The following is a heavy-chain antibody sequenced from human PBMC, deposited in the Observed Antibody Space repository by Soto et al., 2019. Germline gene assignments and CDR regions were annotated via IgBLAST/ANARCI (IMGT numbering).Heavy chain of an antibody. CDR3: ARHLRSYDFFQYYYGIDV. CDR1: GYNYNLHW. Sequence: GESLKISCRGSGYNYNLHWISWVRQKPGRGLEWMGIIYPGDSDTRYNPSFQGQVTISVDKSINTAYLQWDGLEASDTATYYCARHLRSYDFFQYYYGIDVGGQGATVTVSS. CDR2: IYPGDSDT. J-gene: IGHJ6*02. D-gene: IGHD3-16*01. V-gene: IGHV5-51*01.